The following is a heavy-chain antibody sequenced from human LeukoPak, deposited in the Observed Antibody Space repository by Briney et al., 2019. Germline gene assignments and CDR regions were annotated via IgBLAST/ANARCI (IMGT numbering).Heavy chain of an antibody. D-gene: IGHD3-16*01. CDR1: GDSISGYY. CDR3: ARGPLRGGFDF. Sequence: SETLSLTCTASGDSISGYYWSWIRQPPGKGLEWIGYVYYGGTTNYNPSLNSRVTMSVDTSKSQFSLKLRSVTAADTALYYCARGPLRGGFDFWGQGNLVTVSS. V-gene: IGHV4-59*01. J-gene: IGHJ4*02. CDR2: VYYGGTT.